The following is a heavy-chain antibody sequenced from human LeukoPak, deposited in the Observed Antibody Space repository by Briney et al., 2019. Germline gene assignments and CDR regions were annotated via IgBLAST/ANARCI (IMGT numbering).Heavy chain of an antibody. CDR3: ARSESLAATLL. D-gene: IGHD2-15*01. CDR1: GGSISSSSYY. J-gene: IGHJ4*02. Sequence: PSETLSLTCTVSGGSISSSSYYWGWIRQPPGKGLEWIGSIYYSGSTYYNPSLKSRVTISVDTSKNQFSLKLSSVTAADTAVYYCARSESLAATLLWGQGTLVTVSS. CDR2: IYYSGST. V-gene: IGHV4-39*01.